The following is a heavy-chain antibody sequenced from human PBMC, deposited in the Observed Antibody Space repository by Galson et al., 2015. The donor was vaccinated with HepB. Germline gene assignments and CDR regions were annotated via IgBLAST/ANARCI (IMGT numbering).Heavy chain of an antibody. CDR3: AKDGLRYGDYPRGSMDV. J-gene: IGHJ6*02. Sequence: SLRLSCAASGFTFSSYAMSWVRQAPGKGLEWVSAISGSGGSTYYADSVKGRFTISRDNSKNTLYLQMNSLRAEDTAVYYCAKDGLRYGDYPRGSMDVWGQGTTVTVSS. V-gene: IGHV3-23*01. CDR2: ISGSGGST. D-gene: IGHD4-17*01. CDR1: GFTFSSYA.